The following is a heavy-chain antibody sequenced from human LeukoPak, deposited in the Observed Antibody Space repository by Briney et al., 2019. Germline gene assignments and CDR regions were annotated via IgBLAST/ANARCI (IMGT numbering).Heavy chain of an antibody. J-gene: IGHJ6*03. Sequence: ASVKVSCKASGYTFTGYYMNWVRQAPGQGLEWMGRINPNTGGTNYAQNFQGSVTMTRDTSISTAYMELSRLRSDDTAVYYCATYVDTAMVTTYYYYYYMDVWGKGATVTVSS. CDR1: GYTFTGYY. CDR2: INPNTGGT. V-gene: IGHV1-2*06. CDR3: ATYVDTAMVTTYYYYYYMDV. D-gene: IGHD5-18*01.